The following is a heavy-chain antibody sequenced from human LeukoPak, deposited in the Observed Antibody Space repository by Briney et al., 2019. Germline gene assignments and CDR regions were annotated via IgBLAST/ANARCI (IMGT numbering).Heavy chain of an antibody. V-gene: IGHV3-23*01. CDR2: ISGGGGST. J-gene: IGHJ4*02. Sequence: GGSLRLSCAASGFTFSSYAMSWVRQAPGKGLEWVSAISGGGGSTYNADSVKGRFTISRDNSKNTLYLQMNSLRAEDTAVYYCAKEADYDFWSGYLYFFDYWGQGTLVTVSS. CDR1: GFTFSSYA. CDR3: AKEADYDFWSGYLYFFDY. D-gene: IGHD3-3*01.